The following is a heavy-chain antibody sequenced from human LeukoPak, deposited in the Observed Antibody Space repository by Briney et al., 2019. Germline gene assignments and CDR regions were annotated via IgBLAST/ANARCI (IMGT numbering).Heavy chain of an antibody. CDR3: ARASIMITFGGVLVIPPHFDY. D-gene: IGHD3-16*02. CDR2: MNPNSGNT. V-gene: IGHV1-8*01. Sequence: ASVKVSCKASGYTFTSYDINWVRQATGQGIEWMGWMNPNSGNTGYAQKFQGRVTMTRNTSISTAYMELSSLRSEDTAVYYCARASIMITFGGVLVIPPHFDYWGQGTLVTVSS. J-gene: IGHJ4*02. CDR1: GYTFTSYD.